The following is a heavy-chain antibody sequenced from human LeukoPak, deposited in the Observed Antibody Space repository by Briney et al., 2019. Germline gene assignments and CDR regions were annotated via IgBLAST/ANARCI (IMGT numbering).Heavy chain of an antibody. Sequence: ASVKVSCKASGYTFTGYYMHWVRQAPGQGLEWMGWINPNSGGTNYAQKFQGRVTMTRDTSISTAYMELSRLRSDDTAVYYCARGLLWFGESIFDYWGQGTLVTVSS. J-gene: IGHJ4*02. CDR3: ARGLLWFGESIFDY. D-gene: IGHD3-10*01. CDR1: GYTFTGYY. CDR2: INPNSGGT. V-gene: IGHV1-2*02.